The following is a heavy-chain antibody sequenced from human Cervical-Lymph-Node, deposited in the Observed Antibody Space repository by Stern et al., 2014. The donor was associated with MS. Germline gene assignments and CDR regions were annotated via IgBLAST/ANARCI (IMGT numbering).Heavy chain of an antibody. CDR2: IKSENDGGTT. CDR3: TTHKGYPDY. V-gene: IGHV3-15*01. J-gene: IGHJ4*02. Sequence: EVKLEESGGGLVKPGGSLRLSCAASGFTFSKAWMTWGRQTPGKGLEWVCRIKSENDGGTTDYAAPMKGRFTISRDDSQNTLYLQMNSLKTEDTAVYYCTTHKGYPDYWGQGTLVTVSS. CDR1: GFTFSKAW. D-gene: IGHD5-18*01.